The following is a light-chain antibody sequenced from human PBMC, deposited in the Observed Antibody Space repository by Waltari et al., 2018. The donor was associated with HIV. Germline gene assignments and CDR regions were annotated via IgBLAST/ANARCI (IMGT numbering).Light chain of an antibody. Sequence: YVLTQPPWASVAPGQKARITCGGNNIGSKLDHWYHQKQGQAPVLVVDDDSDRHSGSPERFSGSKSTNTATLTISRVEAGDEADYYCQVWDSSSDHPGVFGTGTKVTVL. CDR3: QVWDSSSDHPGV. V-gene: IGLV3-21*02. CDR2: DDS. CDR1: NIGSKL. J-gene: IGLJ1*01.